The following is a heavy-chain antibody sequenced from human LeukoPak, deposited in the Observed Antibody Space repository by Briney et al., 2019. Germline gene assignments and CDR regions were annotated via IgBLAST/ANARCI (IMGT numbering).Heavy chain of an antibody. CDR2: IKSKTDGGTT. D-gene: IGHD2-2*01. Sequence: GGSLRLPCAASGFTFSNAWMSWVRQAPGKGLEWVGRIKSKTDGGTTDYAALVKGRFTISRDDSKNTLYLQMNSLKTEDTAVYYCTTDSCSSTSCLPFDYWGQGTLVTVSS. V-gene: IGHV3-15*01. CDR3: TTDSCSSTSCLPFDY. CDR1: GFTFSNAW. J-gene: IGHJ4*02.